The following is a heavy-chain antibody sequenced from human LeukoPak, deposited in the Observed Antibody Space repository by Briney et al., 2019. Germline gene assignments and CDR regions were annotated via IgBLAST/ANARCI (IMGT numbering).Heavy chain of an antibody. D-gene: IGHD3-3*01. V-gene: IGHV3-30-3*01. J-gene: IGHJ4*02. CDR1: GFTFSSYA. Sequence: GGSLRLSCAASGFTFSSYAMSWVRQAPGKGLEWVAVISYDGSNKYYADSVKGRFTISRDNSKNTLYLQMNSLRAEDTAVYYCARADFWSGSPVNYWGQGTLVTVSS. CDR2: ISYDGSNK. CDR3: ARADFWSGSPVNY.